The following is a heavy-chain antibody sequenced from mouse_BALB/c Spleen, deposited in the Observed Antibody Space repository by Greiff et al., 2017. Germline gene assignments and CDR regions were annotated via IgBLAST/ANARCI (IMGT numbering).Heavy chain of an antibody. J-gene: IGHJ3*01. V-gene: IGHV14-3*02. Sequence: EVKVVESGAELVKPGASVKLSCTASGFNIKDTYMHWVKQRPEQGLEWIGRIDPANGNTKYDPKFQGKATITADTSSNTAYLQLSSLTSEDTAVYYCAGDGNYKGAWFAYWGQGTLVTVSA. CDR1: GFNIKDTY. D-gene: IGHD2-1*01. CDR2: IDPANGNT. CDR3: AGDGNYKGAWFAY.